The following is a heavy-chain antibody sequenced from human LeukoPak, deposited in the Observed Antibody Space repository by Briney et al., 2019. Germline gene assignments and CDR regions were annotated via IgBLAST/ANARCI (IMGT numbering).Heavy chain of an antibody. D-gene: IGHD4-23*01. CDR2: MNPNSGNT. V-gene: IGHV1-8*01. J-gene: IGHJ4*02. CDR3: ARAGTVVISY. CDR1: GYTFTHYD. Sequence: ASVNVSFQASGYTFTHYDINWLRPATGQGREWMGWMNPNSGNTGYAQKFQGRVTMTRNTSISTAYMELSSLRSEDTAVYYCARAGTVVISYWGQGTLVTVSS.